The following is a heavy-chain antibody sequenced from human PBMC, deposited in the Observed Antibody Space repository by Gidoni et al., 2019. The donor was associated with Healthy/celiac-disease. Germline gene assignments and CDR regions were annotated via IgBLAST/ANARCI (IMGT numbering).Heavy chain of an antibody. D-gene: IGHD6-6*01. J-gene: IGHJ6*03. CDR1: GGPFSGYY. Sequence: QVQLQQWGAGLLQPSETLSLTCAVYGGPFSGYYWSWIRQPPGKGLEWIGEINHSGSTNYNPSLKSRVTISVDTSKNQFSLKLSSVTAADTAVYYCARGKRAARSFTHYYYYMDVWGKGTTVTVSS. CDR2: INHSGST. CDR3: ARGKRAARSFTHYYYYMDV. V-gene: IGHV4-34*01.